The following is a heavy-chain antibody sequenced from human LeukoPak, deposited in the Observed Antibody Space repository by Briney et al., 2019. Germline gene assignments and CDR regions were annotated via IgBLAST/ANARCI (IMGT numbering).Heavy chain of an antibody. Sequence: GGSLRLSCIGSGFTFSSYWMSWVRPAPGKGLGGVANIKQDGSEKYYVDCVKGRFTISRDNANNLLYLQMNSLRAEDTAVYYCAREGLYRGYDWYWGQGTLVTVSS. J-gene: IGHJ4*02. D-gene: IGHD5-12*01. CDR1: GFTFSSYW. V-gene: IGHV3-7*01. CDR3: AREGLYRGYDWY. CDR2: IKQDGSEK.